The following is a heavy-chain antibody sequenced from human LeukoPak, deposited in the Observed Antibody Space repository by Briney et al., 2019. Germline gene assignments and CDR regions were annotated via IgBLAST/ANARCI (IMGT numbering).Heavy chain of an antibody. Sequence: ASVKVSCKASGYTFTSYYMHWVRQAPGQGLEWMGIINPSGGSTSYAQKFQGRVTMTRDTSTSTVYMELSSLRSEDTAVYYCARSASGPYDSSGYYNYWGQGTLVTVSS. J-gene: IGHJ4*02. D-gene: IGHD3-22*01. CDR3: ARSASGPYDSSGYYNY. V-gene: IGHV1-46*01. CDR1: GYTFTSYY. CDR2: INPSGGST.